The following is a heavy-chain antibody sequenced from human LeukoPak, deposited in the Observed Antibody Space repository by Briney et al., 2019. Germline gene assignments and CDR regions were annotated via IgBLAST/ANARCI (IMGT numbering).Heavy chain of an antibody. D-gene: IGHD6-19*01. V-gene: IGHV3-23*01. CDR2: ISGSGGST. J-gene: IGHJ4*02. Sequence: GVSLRLSCAASGFTFSSYAMSWVRQAPGKGLEWVSAISGSGGSTYYADSVTGRFTISRDNSKNTLYLQMNSLRAEDTAVYYCAKGGQWLVQNYFDYWGQGTLVTVSS. CDR1: GFTFSSYA. CDR3: AKGGQWLVQNYFDY.